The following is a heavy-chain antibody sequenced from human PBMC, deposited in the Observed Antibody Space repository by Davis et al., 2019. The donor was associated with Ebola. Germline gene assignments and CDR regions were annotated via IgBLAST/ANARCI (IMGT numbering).Heavy chain of an antibody. CDR1: GYTFTGYY. Sequence: AASVKVSCKASGYTFTGYYMHWVRQAPGQGLEWMGWISAYNGNTNYAQKLQGRVTMTTDTSTSTAYMEVGILRSDDTAVYYCARAQFPTTSDHWGQGTLVTVSS. CDR3: ARAQFPTTSDH. V-gene: IGHV1-18*04. D-gene: IGHD1-1*01. CDR2: ISAYNGNT. J-gene: IGHJ4*02.